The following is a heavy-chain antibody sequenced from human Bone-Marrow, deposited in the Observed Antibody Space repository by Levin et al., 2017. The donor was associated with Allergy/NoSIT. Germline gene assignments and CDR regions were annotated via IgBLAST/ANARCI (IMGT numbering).Heavy chain of an antibody. Sequence: ASVKVSCKTSGYTFSSYVMSWVRQAPGQGLEWMGWINTYNGNTNYAQKLQGRVTMTTDTSTSTAYMELRSLRSDDTAVYYCARVGPTDITGSTATFNIWGQGTMVTVSS. CDR2: INTYNGNT. V-gene: IGHV1-18*01. J-gene: IGHJ3*02. CDR1: GYTFSSYV. D-gene: IGHD1-7*01. CDR3: ARVGPTDITGSTATFNI.